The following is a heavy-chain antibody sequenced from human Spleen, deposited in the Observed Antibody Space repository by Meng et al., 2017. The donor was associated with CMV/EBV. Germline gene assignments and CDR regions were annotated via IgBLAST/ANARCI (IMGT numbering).Heavy chain of an antibody. J-gene: IGHJ6*02. CDR1: GFTFSSYS. D-gene: IGHD2/OR15-2a*01. CDR3: ARDLSSDANYYYYGMDV. V-gene: IGHV3-21*01. Sequence: GGSLRLSCAAPGFTFSSYSMNWVRQAPGKGLEWVSSISSSRSYIYYADSVKGRFTISRDNAKNSLYLQMNSLRAEDTAVYYCARDLSSDANYYYYGMDVWGQGTTVTVSS. CDR2: ISSSRSYI.